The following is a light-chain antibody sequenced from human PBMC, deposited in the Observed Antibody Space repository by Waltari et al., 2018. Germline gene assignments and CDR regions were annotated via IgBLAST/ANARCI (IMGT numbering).Light chain of an antibody. V-gene: IGKV3-20*01. Sequence: EIVLTKSPGTLSLSQGEGAPLSCRASQSFSRTLAWYQQKPGQAPRLLIYGASTRATGIPERFSGGGSGTDFSLTISRLEPEDFAVYYCQHYVSLPATFGQGTKVEIK. CDR1: QSFSRT. J-gene: IGKJ1*01. CDR2: GAS. CDR3: QHYVSLPAT.